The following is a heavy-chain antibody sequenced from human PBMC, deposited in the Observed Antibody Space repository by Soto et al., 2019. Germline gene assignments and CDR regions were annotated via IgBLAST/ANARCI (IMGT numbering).Heavy chain of an antibody. J-gene: IGHJ4*02. CDR3: AKRSSWVDY. CDR2: ISYDGSNK. CDR1: GFTFSSYG. Sequence: PGGSLRLSCAASGFTFSSYGMHWVRQAPGKGLEWVAVISYDGSNKYYADSVKGRFTISRDNSKNTLYLQMNSLRAEDTAVYYCAKRSSWVDYWGQGTLVTVSS. V-gene: IGHV3-30*18. D-gene: IGHD6-13*01.